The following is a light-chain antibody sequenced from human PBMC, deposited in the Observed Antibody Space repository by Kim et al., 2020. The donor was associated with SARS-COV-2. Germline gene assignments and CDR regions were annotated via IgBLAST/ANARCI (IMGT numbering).Light chain of an antibody. V-gene: IGKV3-20*01. CDR2: GAT. CDR3: QKHGASPPYS. CDR1: QSLFTTY. J-gene: IGKJ2*03. Sequence: SAGERATLSCRASQSLFTTYVAWYQHRPGQAPRLLIYGATTRATGVPDRFSGSGSETDFTLIINNLEPDDSAVYYCQKHGASPPYSFGQGTKLEI.